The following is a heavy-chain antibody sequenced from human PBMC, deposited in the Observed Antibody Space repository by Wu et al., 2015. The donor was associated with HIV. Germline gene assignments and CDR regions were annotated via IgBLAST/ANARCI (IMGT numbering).Heavy chain of an antibody. Sequence: QVQLVQSGAEVKKPGSSVKVSCKASGGTFSSYAISWVRQAPGQGLEWMGMIIPIFGTADQAQKFQGRVTITADESTNTAYMELSSLRSEDTAVYYCATVPESVSYCSGGSCYSFDYWGQGTLVTVSS. V-gene: IGHV1-69*13. CDR1: GGTFSSYA. J-gene: IGHJ4*02. CDR3: ATVPESVSYCSGGSCYSFDY. CDR2: IIPIFGTA. D-gene: IGHD2-15*01.